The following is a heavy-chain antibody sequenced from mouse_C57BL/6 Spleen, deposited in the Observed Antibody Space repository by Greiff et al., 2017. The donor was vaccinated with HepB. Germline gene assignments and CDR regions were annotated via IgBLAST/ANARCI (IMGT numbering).Heavy chain of an antibody. D-gene: IGHD1-1*01. Sequence: VQLQQSGTELVKPGASVKLSCKASGYTFTSYWMHWVKQRPGQGLEWIGNINPSNGGTNYNEKFKSKATLTVDKSSSTAYMQLSSLTSEDSAVYYCARGGFITTVVAFDYWGQGTTLTVSS. CDR2: INPSNGGT. J-gene: IGHJ2*01. CDR1: GYTFTSYW. CDR3: ARGGFITTVVAFDY. V-gene: IGHV1-53*01.